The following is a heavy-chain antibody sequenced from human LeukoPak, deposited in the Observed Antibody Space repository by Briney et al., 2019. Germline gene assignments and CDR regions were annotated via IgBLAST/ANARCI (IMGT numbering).Heavy chain of an antibody. CDR2: INPNSGGT. D-gene: IGHD3-22*01. Sequence: ASVKVSCKASGYTFTGYYMHWVRQAPGQGLEWMGRINPNSGGTNYAQKFQGRVAMTRDTSISTAYMELSRLRSDDTAVYYCARVKYYYDSSGYPYYWGQGTLVTVSS. V-gene: IGHV1-2*06. CDR3: ARVKYYYDSSGYPYY. CDR1: GYTFTGYY. J-gene: IGHJ4*02.